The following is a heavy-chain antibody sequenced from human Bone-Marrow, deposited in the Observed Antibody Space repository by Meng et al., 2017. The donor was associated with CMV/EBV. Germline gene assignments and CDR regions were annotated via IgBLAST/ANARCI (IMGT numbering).Heavy chain of an antibody. D-gene: IGHD4-11*01. CDR3: ARGYSNRIEY. J-gene: IGHJ4*02. Sequence: GGSLRLSCAASGYIFSTNWMHWVRQAPGKGRVWVSRINSDESSTSHADSVKGRFTISRDNTKNTMYLQMNSLKAEDTAVYYCARGYSNRIEYWGQGTLVTVSS. V-gene: IGHV3-74*01. CDR2: INSDESST. CDR1: GYIFSTNW.